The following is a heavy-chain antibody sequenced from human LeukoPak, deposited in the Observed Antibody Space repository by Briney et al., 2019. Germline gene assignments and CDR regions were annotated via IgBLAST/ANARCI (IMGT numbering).Heavy chain of an antibody. Sequence: PGGSLRLSCAASGFTFSRYEMNWVRQAPGKGLEWVSYISSSGSTKYYADSVRGRLTISRDNAKNSLYLQMNSLRVEDTAVYYCARDCSGGSCPYGLDVWGQGTTVTVYS. CDR3: ARDCSGGSCPYGLDV. CDR1: GFTFSRYE. J-gene: IGHJ6*02. D-gene: IGHD2-15*01. V-gene: IGHV3-48*03. CDR2: ISSSGSTK.